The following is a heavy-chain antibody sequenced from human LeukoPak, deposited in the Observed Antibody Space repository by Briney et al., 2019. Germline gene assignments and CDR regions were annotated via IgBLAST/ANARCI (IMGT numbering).Heavy chain of an antibody. CDR3: ARGGQYCSSTSCYKGSFYYYYYGMDV. J-gene: IGHJ6*02. CDR1: GASISSGTYS. V-gene: IGHV4-34*01. CDR2: INHSGST. D-gene: IGHD2-2*02. Sequence: PSETLSLTCAVSGASISSGTYSWSWIRQPPGKGLEWIGEINHSGSTNYNPSLKSRVTISVDTSKNQFSLKLSSVTAADTAVYYCARGGQYCSSTSCYKGSFYYYYYGMDVWGQGTTVTVSS.